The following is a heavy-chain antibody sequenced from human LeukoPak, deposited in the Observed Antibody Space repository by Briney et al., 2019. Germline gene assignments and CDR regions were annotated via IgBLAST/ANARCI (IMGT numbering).Heavy chain of an antibody. Sequence: GGSLRLSCAASGFTFSSYAMSWVRQAPGKGLEWVSAISGSGGSTYYADSVKGRFTISRDNSKSTLYLQMNSLRAEDTAVYYCAKARVPGYYYYMDVWGKGTTVTVSS. J-gene: IGHJ6*03. CDR2: ISGSGGST. V-gene: IGHV3-23*01. CDR3: AKARVPGYYYYMDV. CDR1: GFTFSSYA.